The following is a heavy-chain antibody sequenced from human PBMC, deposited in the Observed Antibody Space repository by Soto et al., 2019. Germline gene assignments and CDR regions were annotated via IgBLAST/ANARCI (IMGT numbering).Heavy chain of an antibody. V-gene: IGHV1-18*01. CDR1: GYTFSSYT. J-gene: IGHJ4*02. CDR2: ISPDDGNT. D-gene: IGHD3-10*01. Sequence: QIQLAQSGGEVKRPGASVKVSCKTSGYTFSSYTVAWVRQAPGQGLEWLGWISPDDGNTEYEQKFQGRVSMTADTVTNTAYMELRSLNSDETAVYYCARVEAHFGESLHWGQGTPVTVS. CDR3: ARVEAHFGESLH.